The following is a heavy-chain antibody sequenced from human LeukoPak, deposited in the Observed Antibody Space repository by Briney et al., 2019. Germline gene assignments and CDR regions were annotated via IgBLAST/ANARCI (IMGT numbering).Heavy chain of an antibody. J-gene: IGHJ4*02. D-gene: IGHD6-19*01. V-gene: IGHV3-23*01. Sequence: GGSLRLSCAASGFTFTSHGMNWVRQAPGKGLEWVSAISGSGGSTYYADSVKGRFTISRDNSKNTLYLQMNSLRAVDTAVYYCAKDYSSGWYEGDFDYWGQGTLVTVPS. CDR1: GFTFTSHG. CDR2: ISGSGGST. CDR3: AKDYSSGWYEGDFDY.